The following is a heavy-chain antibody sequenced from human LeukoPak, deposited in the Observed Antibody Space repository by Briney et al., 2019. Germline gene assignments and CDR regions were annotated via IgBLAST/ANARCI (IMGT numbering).Heavy chain of an antibody. V-gene: IGHV3-53*01. CDR3: ARDSSSWYFAFDI. CDR1: GFTVSSNY. Sequence: PGGSLRLSCAASGFTVSSNYMSWVRQAPGKGLEWVSVIYSGGSTYYADSVKGRFTISRDNSKNTLYLQMNSLRAEDTAVYYCARDSSSWYFAFDIWGQGTMVTVSS. J-gene: IGHJ3*02. CDR2: IYSGGST. D-gene: IGHD6-13*01.